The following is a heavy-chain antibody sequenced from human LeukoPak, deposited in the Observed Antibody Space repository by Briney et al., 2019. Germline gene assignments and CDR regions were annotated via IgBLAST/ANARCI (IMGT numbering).Heavy chain of an antibody. V-gene: IGHV4-59*01. CDR1: GGSISSYY. D-gene: IGHD4-11*01. Sequence: SETLSLTCTVSGGSISSYYWSWIRQPPGKGLEWIGYIYYSGSTNYNPSLKSRVTISVDTSKNQFSLKLSSVTAADTAVYYCARGGHSSYAYWGQGTLVTVSS. CDR2: IYYSGST. J-gene: IGHJ4*02. CDR3: ARGGHSSYAY.